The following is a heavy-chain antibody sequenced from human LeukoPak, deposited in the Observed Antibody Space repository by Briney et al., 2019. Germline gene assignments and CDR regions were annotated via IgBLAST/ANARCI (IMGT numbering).Heavy chain of an antibody. CDR1: GGSISSYY. Sequence: SETLSLTCTVSGGSISSYYWHWIRQSPGKGLEFIGYISYIGRTSYAPSLKSRVTISVDTSKNQFSLKLSSVTAADTAVYYCARASYCGANCYYYFDSWGQGTLVTVSS. CDR3: ARASYCGANCYYYFDS. CDR2: ISYIGRT. D-gene: IGHD2-21*02. V-gene: IGHV4-59*01. J-gene: IGHJ4*02.